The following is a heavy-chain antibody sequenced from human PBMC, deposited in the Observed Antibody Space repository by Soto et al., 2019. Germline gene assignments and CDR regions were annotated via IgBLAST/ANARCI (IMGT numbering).Heavy chain of an antibody. Sequence: GGSLRLSCAASGFTFSSYGMHWVRQAPGKGLEWVAVISYDGSNKYYADSVKGRFTISRDNSKNTLYLQMNSLRAEDTAVYYYAKDRPAANIYYYYYGMDVRGQGTTVTVSS. D-gene: IGHD6-6*01. CDR2: ISYDGSNK. CDR1: GFTFSSYG. CDR3: AKDRPAANIYYYYYGMDV. V-gene: IGHV3-30*18. J-gene: IGHJ6*02.